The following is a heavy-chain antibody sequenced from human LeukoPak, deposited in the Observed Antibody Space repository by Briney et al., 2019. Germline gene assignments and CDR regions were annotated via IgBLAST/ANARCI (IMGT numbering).Heavy chain of an antibody. J-gene: IGHJ4*02. CDR2: ISGSGGST. Sequence: GGSLRLSCAASGFTFSSYAMSWVRQASGKGLEWVSAISGSGGSTYYADSVKGRFTISRDNSKNTLYLQMNSLRAEDTAVYYCARDGYNPFDYWGQGTLVTVSS. CDR3: ARDGYNPFDY. V-gene: IGHV3-23*01. CDR1: GFTFSSYA. D-gene: IGHD5-24*01.